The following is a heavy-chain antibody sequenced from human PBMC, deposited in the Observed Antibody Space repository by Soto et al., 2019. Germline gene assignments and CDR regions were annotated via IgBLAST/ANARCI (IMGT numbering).Heavy chain of an antibody. Sequence: GGSLRLSCAASGFTFSSYAMSWVRQAPGKGLEWVSAISGSGGSTYYADSVKGRFTISRDNSKNTLYLQMSSLRAEDTAVYYCAKDRGFSSPARAYYYYYGMDVWGQGTTVTVSS. D-gene: IGHD6-6*01. CDR2: ISGSGGST. CDR3: AKDRGFSSPARAYYYYYGMDV. CDR1: GFTFSSYA. V-gene: IGHV3-23*01. J-gene: IGHJ6*02.